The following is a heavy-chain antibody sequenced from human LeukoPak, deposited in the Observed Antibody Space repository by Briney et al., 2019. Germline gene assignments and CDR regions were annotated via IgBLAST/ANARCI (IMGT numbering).Heavy chain of an antibody. V-gene: IGHV1-8*02. CDR3: ARGPMVRGVIMDFDY. CDR2: MNPNSGNT. Sequence: ASVKVSCKASGYTFTSYGISWVRQATGQGLEWMGWMNPNSGNTGYAQKFQGRVTMTRNTSISTAYMELSSLRSEDTAVYYCARGPMVRGVIMDFDYWGQGTLVTVSS. J-gene: IGHJ4*02. D-gene: IGHD3-10*01. CDR1: GYTFTSYG.